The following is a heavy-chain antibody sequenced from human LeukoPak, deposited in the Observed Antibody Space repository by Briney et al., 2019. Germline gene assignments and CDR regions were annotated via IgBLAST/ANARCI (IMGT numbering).Heavy chain of an antibody. D-gene: IGHD3-10*01. CDR1: GYTFTSYG. CDR2: ISAYNGNT. CDR3: ARVAHHYGYPHFYYYGMDV. J-gene: IGHJ6*02. Sequence: GASVKVSCKASGYTFTSYGISWVRQAPGQGLEWMGWISAYNGNTNYAQKLQGRVTMTTDTSTSTAYMELRSLRSDDTAVYYCARVAHHYGYPHFYYYGMDVWGQGTTVTVSS. V-gene: IGHV1-18*01.